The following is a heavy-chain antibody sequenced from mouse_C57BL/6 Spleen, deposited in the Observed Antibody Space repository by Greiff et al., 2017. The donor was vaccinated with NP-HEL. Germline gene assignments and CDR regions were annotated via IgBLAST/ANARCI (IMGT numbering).Heavy chain of an antibody. V-gene: IGHV1-50*01. Sequence: QVQLQQPGAELVKPGASVKLSCKASGYTFTSYWMQWVQQRPGQGLEWIGEIDPSDSYTNYNQKFKGKATLTVDTASGTAYMQLSSLTSEDSAVYYCARGYLAWFAYWGQGTLVTVSA. CDR2: IDPSDSYT. CDR1: GYTFTSYW. J-gene: IGHJ3*01. CDR3: ARGYLAWFAY.